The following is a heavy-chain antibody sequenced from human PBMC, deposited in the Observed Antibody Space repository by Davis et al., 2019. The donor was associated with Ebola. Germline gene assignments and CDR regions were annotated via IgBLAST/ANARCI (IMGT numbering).Heavy chain of an antibody. CDR2: INHSGST. V-gene: IGHV4-39*01. D-gene: IGHD3-3*01. CDR1: GGSISSSSYY. J-gene: IGHJ4*02. Sequence: SETLSLTCTVSGGSISSSSYYWSWIRQPPGKGLEWIGEINHSGSTNYNPSLKSRVTISVDTSKNQFSLKLSSVTAADTAVYYCASLGVVISFGGQGTLVTVSS. CDR3: ASLGVVISF.